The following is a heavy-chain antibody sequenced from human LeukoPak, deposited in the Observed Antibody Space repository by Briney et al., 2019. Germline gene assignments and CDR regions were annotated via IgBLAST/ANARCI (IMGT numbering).Heavy chain of an antibody. D-gene: IGHD4-17*01. CDR2: INPDGSSS. CDR1: GFTFSSYS. V-gene: IGHV3-74*01. Sequence: PGGSLRLSCAASGFTFSSYSMNWVRQAPGKGLEWVSRINPDGSSSGYAASVKGRFTISRDNAKNTLYVQMNSLRAEDTAVYYCTRDIYGPGDYWGQGTLVAVSS. CDR3: TRDIYGPGDY. J-gene: IGHJ4*02.